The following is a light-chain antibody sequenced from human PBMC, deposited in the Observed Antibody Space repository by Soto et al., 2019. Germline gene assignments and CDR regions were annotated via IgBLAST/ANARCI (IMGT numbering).Light chain of an antibody. V-gene: IGKV1-5*01. J-gene: IGKJ1*01. CDR1: QSISSW. CDR2: DAS. CDR3: QQYNSSWT. Sequence: DIQMTQSPSTLSASVGDRVTITCRASQSISSWLAWYQQKPGKAPKLLIYDASYLERGVPSRFSGSGSGTEFTLTIRSLQADDLATYYCQQYNSSWTFGQGTKVEI.